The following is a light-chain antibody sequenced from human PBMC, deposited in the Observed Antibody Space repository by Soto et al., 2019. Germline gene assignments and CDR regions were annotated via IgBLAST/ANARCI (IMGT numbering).Light chain of an antibody. CDR2: EVN. J-gene: IGLJ1*01. V-gene: IGLV2-23*02. CDR3: CSFTSSNTHV. Sequence: QSVLTQPASVSGSPGQSITISCTGTSSDFGNYNLVSWYQQHPGKAPKLILFEVNKRPSGVSGRFSGSKSGNTASLTISGLQAEDEADYYCCSFTSSNTHVFGTGTKVTVL. CDR1: SSDFGNYNL.